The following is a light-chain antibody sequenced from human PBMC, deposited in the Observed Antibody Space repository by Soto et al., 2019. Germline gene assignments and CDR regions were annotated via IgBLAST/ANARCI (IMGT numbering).Light chain of an antibody. CDR3: QQYESYSWT. V-gene: IGKV1-5*01. J-gene: IGKJ1*01. Sequence: DIQMTQSPSALSSSLGDSVTITCRASQSIKTWLAWYQRKPGRAPNLLIYDDSSLQSGVPSRLSGSGSGTELNLTISRLQPDDSATYYCQQYESYSWTCGQGTKVDIK. CDR1: QSIKTW. CDR2: DDS.